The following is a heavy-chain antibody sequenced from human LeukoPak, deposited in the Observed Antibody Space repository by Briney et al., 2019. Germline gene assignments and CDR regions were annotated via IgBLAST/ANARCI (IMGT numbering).Heavy chain of an antibody. CDR3: ARTKVAGGSIDY. CDR1: GGSISSYY. V-gene: IGHV4-59*08. CDR2: IYYSGST. J-gene: IGHJ4*02. Sequence: PSETLSLTCTVSGGSISSYYWSWIRQPPGKGLEWIGYIYYSGSTYYNPSLKSRVTISVHTSKNQFSLKLNSVTAADTAVYYCARTKVAGGSIDYWGQGTLVTVSS. D-gene: IGHD2-15*01.